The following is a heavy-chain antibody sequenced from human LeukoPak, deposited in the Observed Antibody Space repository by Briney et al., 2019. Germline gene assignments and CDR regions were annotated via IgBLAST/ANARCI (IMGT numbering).Heavy chain of an antibody. CDR2: ISVYHGNT. D-gene: IGHD6-19*01. CDR3: ARDPSLRGYSSDGNNWFDP. CDR1: GYTFTNYG. Sequence: ASVKVSCKASGYTFTNYGISWVRQAPGQGLERMGWISVYHGNTKYARKLQGRVTMTTDTSTSTAYMELRSLRSDDTAVYYCARDPSLRGYSSDGNNWFDPWGQGTLVTVSS. V-gene: IGHV1-18*01. J-gene: IGHJ5*02.